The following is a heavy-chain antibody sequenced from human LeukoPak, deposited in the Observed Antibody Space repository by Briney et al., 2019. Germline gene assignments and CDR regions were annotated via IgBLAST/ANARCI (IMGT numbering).Heavy chain of an antibody. CDR2: IRYDGSNK. D-gene: IGHD2-2*01. CDR3: AKDRRPAGGYYMDV. V-gene: IGHV3-30*02. J-gene: IGHJ6*03. CDR1: GFTFSSYG. Sequence: PGGSLRLSCAASGFTFSSYGMHWVRQAPGKGLEWVAFIRYDGSNKYYADSVKGRFTISRDNSKNTLYLQMNSLRAEDTAVYYCAKDRRPAGGYYMDVWGKGTTVTISS.